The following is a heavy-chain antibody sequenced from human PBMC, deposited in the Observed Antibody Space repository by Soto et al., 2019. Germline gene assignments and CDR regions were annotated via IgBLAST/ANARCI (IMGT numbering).Heavy chain of an antibody. CDR3: ARGYYRISGWFPEI. V-gene: IGHV3-33*01. D-gene: IGHD6-19*01. CDR2: IWYDGSNK. CDR1: GFIFSNYG. J-gene: IGHJ3*02. Sequence: PGGSLRLSCAASGFIFSNYGMHWVRQAPGKGLEWVAVIWYDGSNKYYADSAKGRFTISRDNSKNTMYLQMNSLRAEDTAVYYCARGYYRISGWFPEIWGQGTMVTVSS.